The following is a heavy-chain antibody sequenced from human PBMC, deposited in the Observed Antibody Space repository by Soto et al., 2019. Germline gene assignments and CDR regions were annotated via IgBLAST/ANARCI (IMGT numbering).Heavy chain of an antibody. J-gene: IGHJ6*02. Sequence: QVQLVQSGAEVKKPGSSVKVYCKASGGTFSSYAISWVRQAPGQGLEWMGGIIPIFGTANYAQKFQGRVTITADESTSTAYMELSSLRSEDTAVYYCARGGYCSSTSCHGDYYYGMDVWGQGTTVTVSS. CDR2: IIPIFGTA. D-gene: IGHD2-2*01. CDR1: GGTFSSYA. V-gene: IGHV1-69*01. CDR3: ARGGYCSSTSCHGDYYYGMDV.